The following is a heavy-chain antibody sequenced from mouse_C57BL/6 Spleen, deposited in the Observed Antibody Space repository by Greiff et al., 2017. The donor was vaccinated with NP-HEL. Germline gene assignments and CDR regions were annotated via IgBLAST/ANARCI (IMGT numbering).Heavy chain of an antibody. CDR2: INPSSGYT. CDR1: GYTFTSYT. CDR3: ARPFITTDYYAMDY. J-gene: IGHJ4*01. Sequence: VKLQESGAELARPGASVKMSCKASGYTFTSYTMHWVKQRPGQGLEWIGYINPSSGYTKYNQKFKDKATLTADKSSSTAYMQLSSLTSEDSAVYYCARPFITTDYYAMDYWGQGTSVTVSS. D-gene: IGHD1-1*01. V-gene: IGHV1-4*01.